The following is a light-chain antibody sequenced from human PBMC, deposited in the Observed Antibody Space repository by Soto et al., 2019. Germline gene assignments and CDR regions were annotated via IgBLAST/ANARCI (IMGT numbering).Light chain of an antibody. Sequence: EIVLTKSPGTLSLSPGERATLSCRASQSVSSSYLAWYQQKPGQAPRLLIYGASSRATGIPDRFSGSGSGTDFPLTISRLEPEEFAVYYCQQYGSSPETFGQGTKVEIK. CDR1: QSVSSSY. CDR2: GAS. J-gene: IGKJ1*01. CDR3: QQYGSSPET. V-gene: IGKV3-20*01.